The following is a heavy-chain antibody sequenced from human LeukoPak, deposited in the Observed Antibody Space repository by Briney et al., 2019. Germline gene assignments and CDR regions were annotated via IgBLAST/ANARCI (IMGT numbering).Heavy chain of an antibody. CDR3: AKSGGYGLIDY. J-gene: IGHJ4*02. D-gene: IGHD1-26*01. CDR1: GASISGSGYY. V-gene: IGHV4-39*01. Sequence: SETLSLTCAVSGASISGSGYYLGWICQPPGKGLEWIGNIYYTGNTYYNASLQSRVTISIDTSKNQFSLRLNSVTAADTAMYYCAKSGGYGLIDYWGQGTLVTVSS. CDR2: IYYTGNT.